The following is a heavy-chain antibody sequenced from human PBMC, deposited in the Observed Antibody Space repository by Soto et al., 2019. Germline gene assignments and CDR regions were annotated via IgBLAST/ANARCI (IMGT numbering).Heavy chain of an antibody. V-gene: IGHV3-30*18. CDR3: AKYKVRGVIITYYFDY. D-gene: IGHD3-10*01. Sequence: QVQLVESGGGVVQPGRSLRLSCAASGFTFSSYGMHWVRQAPGKGLEWVAVISYDGSNKYYADSVKGRFTISRDNSKSTLYLQMNSLRAEDTAVYYCAKYKVRGVIITYYFDYWGQGTLVTVSS. J-gene: IGHJ4*02. CDR1: GFTFSSYG. CDR2: ISYDGSNK.